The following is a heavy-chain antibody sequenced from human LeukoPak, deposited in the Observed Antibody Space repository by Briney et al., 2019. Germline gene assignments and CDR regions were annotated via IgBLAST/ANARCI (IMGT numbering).Heavy chain of an antibody. J-gene: IGHJ4*02. CDR3: ASLQNYYDSSGSFDY. CDR2: IKEDGSEK. V-gene: IGHV3-7*01. CDR1: GFTFSSYC. D-gene: IGHD3-22*01. Sequence: GGFLRLSCAASGFTFSSYCMSWVRQAPGKGLEWVANIKEDGSEKYYVDSVKGRFTISRDNAKNSLYLQMNSLRAEDTAVYYCASLQNYYDSSGSFDYWGQGTLVTVSS.